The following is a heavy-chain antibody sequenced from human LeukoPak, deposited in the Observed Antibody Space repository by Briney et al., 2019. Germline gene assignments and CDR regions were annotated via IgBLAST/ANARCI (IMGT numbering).Heavy chain of an antibody. Sequence: PGRSLRLSCAASGFTFSSYGMHWVRQAPGKGLEWVAVIWYDGSNKYYADSVKGRFTISRDNSKNTLYLQMNSLRAEDTAVYYCARDAPYSSSLEVFYYFDYWGQGTLVTVSS. V-gene: IGHV3-33*01. D-gene: IGHD6-13*01. CDR1: GFTFSSYG. CDR3: ARDAPYSSSLEVFYYFDY. CDR2: IWYDGSNK. J-gene: IGHJ4*02.